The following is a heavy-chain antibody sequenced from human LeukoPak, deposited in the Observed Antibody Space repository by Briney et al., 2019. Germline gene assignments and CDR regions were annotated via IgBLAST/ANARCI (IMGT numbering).Heavy chain of an antibody. D-gene: IGHD4-11*01. Sequence: GGSLRLSCEGSGFTFSSYTMIWVRQAPGKGLEWLTSISSTSSYIYYADSVKGRFTISRDNSKKTLYLQMDSLRAEDTAVYYCARDQTTVSLRKYYYYYMDVWGKGTTVTVSS. CDR1: GFTFSSYT. J-gene: IGHJ6*03. CDR3: ARDQTTVSLRKYYYYYMDV. V-gene: IGHV3-21*04. CDR2: ISSTSSYI.